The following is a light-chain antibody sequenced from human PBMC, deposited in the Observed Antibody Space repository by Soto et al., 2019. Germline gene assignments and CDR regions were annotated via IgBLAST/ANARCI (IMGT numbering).Light chain of an antibody. J-gene: IGKJ1*01. Sequence: EIVLTQSPATLSLSPGERATLSCRASQSVSSYLAWYQQKPGQAPRLLIYDASNRATGIPARFSGSGSGTDFTLTISSREPEDFAVYYCHQRSNWPPWTFGQGTKVESK. V-gene: IGKV3-11*01. CDR3: HQRSNWPPWT. CDR1: QSVSSY. CDR2: DAS.